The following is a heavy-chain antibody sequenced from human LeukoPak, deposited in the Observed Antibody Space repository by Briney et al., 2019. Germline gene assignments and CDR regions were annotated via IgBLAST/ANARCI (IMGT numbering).Heavy chain of an antibody. D-gene: IGHD1-1*01. J-gene: IGHJ4*02. V-gene: IGHV3-7*03. CDR3: AKDRTILWGPFDY. Sequence: GGSLRLSCVVSGFTFSSHYMSWVRQAPGKGLEWVAHIQEDGSAKYYVDSVEGRFSVSRDNAKNLLFLQMSSLRGEDTAVYYCAKDRTILWGPFDYWGQGTLVTVSS. CDR1: GFTFSSHY. CDR2: IQEDGSAK.